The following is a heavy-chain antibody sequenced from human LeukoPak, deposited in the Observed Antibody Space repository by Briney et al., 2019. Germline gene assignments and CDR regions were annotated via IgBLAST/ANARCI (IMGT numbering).Heavy chain of an antibody. D-gene: IGHD3-10*01. V-gene: IGHV3-23*01. Sequence: GGSLRLSCAASGFTFSSYAMSWVRQAPGKGLEWVSAISGSGGSTYYADSVKGRFTISGDNSKNTLYLQMNSLRAEDTAVYYCAKVVIGELGAYYFDYWGQGTLVNVSS. J-gene: IGHJ4*02. CDR1: GFTFSSYA. CDR3: AKVVIGELGAYYFDY. CDR2: ISGSGGST.